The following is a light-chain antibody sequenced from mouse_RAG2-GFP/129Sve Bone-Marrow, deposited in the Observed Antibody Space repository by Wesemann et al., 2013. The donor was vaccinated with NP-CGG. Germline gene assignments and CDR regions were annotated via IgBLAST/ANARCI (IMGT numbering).Light chain of an antibody. J-gene: IGKJ2*01. CDR3: LQYDEFLMYT. Sequence: AGEKVTMSCKSSQSLLNSGNQKNYLTWYQQKPGQPPKLLIYWASTRESGVPDRFTGSGSGTDFTLTISSLEYEDMGIYYCLQYDEFLMYTFGGGTKLEIK. V-gene: IGKV8-19*01. CDR2: WAS. CDR1: QSLLNSGNQKNY.